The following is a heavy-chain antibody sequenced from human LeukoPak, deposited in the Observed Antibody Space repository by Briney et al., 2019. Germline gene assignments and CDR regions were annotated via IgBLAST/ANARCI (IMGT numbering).Heavy chain of an antibody. CDR1: GYSFTNYW. CDR3: ARYSSGWSVDY. Sequence: GESLQISCKGSGYSFTNYWIGWVRQLPGKGLEWRGIIYPGDSDTRYSPSFQGQVTISTDKSIGTAYLQWSSLKASDTAMYYCARYSSGWSVDYWGQGTLVTVSS. J-gene: IGHJ4*02. V-gene: IGHV5-51*01. D-gene: IGHD6-19*01. CDR2: IYPGDSDT.